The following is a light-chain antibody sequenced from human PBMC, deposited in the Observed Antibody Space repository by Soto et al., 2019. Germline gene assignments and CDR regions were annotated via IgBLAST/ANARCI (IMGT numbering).Light chain of an antibody. CDR2: GAS. J-gene: IGKJ5*01. Sequence: VVLTQSPATLSVSPAERDALHSRARQSVSSNLAWYQQKPGQAPRLLIYGASTRATGIPARFSGSGSGTEFTLTISSLQSEDFAVYYCQQYNNWPPITFGQGTRLEIK. V-gene: IGKV3-15*01. CDR3: QQYNNWPPIT. CDR1: QSVSSN.